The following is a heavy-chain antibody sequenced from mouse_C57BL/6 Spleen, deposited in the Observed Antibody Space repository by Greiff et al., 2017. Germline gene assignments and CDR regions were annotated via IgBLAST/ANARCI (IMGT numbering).Heavy chain of an antibody. CDR3: AIALYYGSSPYFDY. J-gene: IGHJ2*01. Sequence: VQLQQSGAELVRPGASVKLSCKASGYTFTDYYINWVKQRPGQGLEWIARIYPGSGNTYYNEKFKGKATLTAEKSSSTAYMQLSSLTSEDSAVYFCAIALYYGSSPYFDYWGQGTTLTVSS. V-gene: IGHV1-76*01. CDR1: GYTFTDYY. CDR2: IYPGSGNT. D-gene: IGHD1-1*01.